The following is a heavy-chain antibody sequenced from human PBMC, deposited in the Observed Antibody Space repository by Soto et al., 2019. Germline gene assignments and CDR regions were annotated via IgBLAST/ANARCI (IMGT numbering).Heavy chain of an antibody. D-gene: IGHD6-19*01. Sequence: QVQLVQSGAEVKKPGASVKVSCKASGYTFTSYGISWVRQAPGQGLEWMGWISAYNGNTNYAQKLQGRVTMTTDTSTSTAYMELRRLRSDDTAVYYCARDLKVVGYSSGWGYWGQGTLVTVSS. CDR2: ISAYNGNT. J-gene: IGHJ4*02. CDR1: GYTFTSYG. CDR3: ARDLKVVGYSSGWGY. V-gene: IGHV1-18*04.